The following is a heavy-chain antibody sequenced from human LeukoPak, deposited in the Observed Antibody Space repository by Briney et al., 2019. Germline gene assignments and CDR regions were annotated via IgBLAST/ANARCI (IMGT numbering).Heavy chain of an antibody. Sequence: PGGSLRLSCAASGFSFTDYTMNWVRQAPGKGLEWVSCITNTGDYTYYADSVKGRFTISRDNARNSLYLQMNSLRAEDTAVYYCVREVVLFSSGYDYFDYWGQGTLVTVSS. CDR3: VREVVLFSSGYDYFDY. CDR1: GFSFTDYT. D-gene: IGHD6-19*01. J-gene: IGHJ4*02. CDR2: ITNTGDYT. V-gene: IGHV3-21*01.